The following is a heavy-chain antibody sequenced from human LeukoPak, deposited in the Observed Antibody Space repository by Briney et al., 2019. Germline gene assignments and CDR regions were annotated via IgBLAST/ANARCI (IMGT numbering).Heavy chain of an antibody. CDR1: GFTFGDYA. Sequence: PGRSLRLPCTASGFTFGDYAMSWFRQAPGKGLEWVGFIRGKAYGGTTEYAASVKGRFTISRDDSKSIAYLQMNSLKTEDTAVYYCTRRLRFLDPDWFDPWGQGTLVTVSS. J-gene: IGHJ5*02. V-gene: IGHV3-49*03. CDR2: IRGKAYGGTT. D-gene: IGHD3-3*01. CDR3: TRRLRFLDPDWFDP.